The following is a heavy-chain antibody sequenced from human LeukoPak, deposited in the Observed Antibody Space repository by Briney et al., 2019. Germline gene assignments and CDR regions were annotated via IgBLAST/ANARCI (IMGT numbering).Heavy chain of an antibody. J-gene: IGHJ3*01. V-gene: IGHV3-48*03. Sequence: GGSLRLSCAASGFTFSSYEMNWVRQAPGKGLEWVSYISSSGSTIYYADSVKGRFTISRDNAKNSLFLQMSSLRAEDTAVYYCARRGEVVTALVSLPFDFWGQGTMVTVSS. CDR3: ARRGEVVTALVSLPFDF. CDR2: ISSSGSTI. CDR1: GFTFSSYE. D-gene: IGHD2-21*02.